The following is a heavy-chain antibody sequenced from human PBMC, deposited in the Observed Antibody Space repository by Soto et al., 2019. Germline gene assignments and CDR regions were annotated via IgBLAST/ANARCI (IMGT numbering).Heavy chain of an antibody. J-gene: IGHJ4*02. D-gene: IGHD3-22*01. CDR3: ARQINYYDSSGYYHAYFDY. V-gene: IGHV1-69*01. Sequence: QVQLVQSGAEVKKPGSSVKVSCKASGGTFSSYAISWVRQAPGQGLEWMGGIIPIFGTANYAQKFQGRVTITADESTSTAYMELSSLRSEDTAVYYCARQINYYDSSGYYHAYFDYWGQGTLVTVSS. CDR1: GGTFSSYA. CDR2: IIPIFGTA.